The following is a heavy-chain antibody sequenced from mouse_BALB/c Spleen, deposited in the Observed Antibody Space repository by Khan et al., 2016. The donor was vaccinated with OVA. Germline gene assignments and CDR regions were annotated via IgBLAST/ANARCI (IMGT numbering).Heavy chain of an antibody. J-gene: IGHJ3*01. D-gene: IGHD2-14*01. Sequence: QVQLQQSGAELARPGASVKMSCKASGYTFTSYTIHWIKVRPGQGLEWIGFINPSNGYTNYNQKFKDKATLTADKSSTTVHMQLSSLTSDDSAVDNGVRDGAYHRNDGWFAYWGQGTLVTVSA. CDR3: VRDGAYHRNDGWFAY. CDR2: INPSNGYT. CDR1: GYTFTSYT. V-gene: IGHV1-4*01.